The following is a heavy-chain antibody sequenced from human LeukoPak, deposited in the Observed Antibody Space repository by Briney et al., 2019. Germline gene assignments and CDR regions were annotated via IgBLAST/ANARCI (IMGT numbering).Heavy chain of an antibody. CDR1: GFTFSSYE. J-gene: IGHJ4*02. CDR2: ISSSGSTI. CDR3: IVLAVAGTFGFDY. V-gene: IGHV3-48*03. D-gene: IGHD6-19*01. Sequence: GGSLRLSCAASGFTFSSYEMNWVRQAPGKGLEWVSYISSSGSTIYYADSVKGRFTISRDNAKNSLYLQMNSLRAEDTAVYYCIVLAVAGTFGFDYWGQGTLVTVSS.